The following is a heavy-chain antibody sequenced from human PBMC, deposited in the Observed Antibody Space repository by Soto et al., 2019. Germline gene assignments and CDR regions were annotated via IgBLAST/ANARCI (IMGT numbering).Heavy chain of an antibody. V-gene: IGHV3-23*01. CDR1: VFTFSSYA. J-gene: IGHJ4*02. D-gene: IGHD3-3*01. CDR3: AKDSRLTIFGVVNTTPFDY. CDR2: ISGSGGST. Sequence: PVGSLRLSCASSVFTFSSYAMSWVRQSPGKGLEWVSAISGSGGSTYYADSVKGRFTISRDNSKNTLYLQMNSLRAEDTAVYYCAKDSRLTIFGVVNTTPFDYWGQGTLVTVSS.